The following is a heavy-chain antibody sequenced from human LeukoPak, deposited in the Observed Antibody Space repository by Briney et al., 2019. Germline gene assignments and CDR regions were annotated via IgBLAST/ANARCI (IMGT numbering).Heavy chain of an antibody. CDR1: GFTFSSYG. CDR3: AKGAITSSITCYFDY. J-gene: IGHJ4*02. D-gene: IGHD1-14*01. V-gene: IGHV3-30*02. Sequence: GGSLRLSCVASGFTFSSYGMHWVRQAPGKGLEWVAFIRHDGSNINYADSVKGRFTISRDKSRNTLHLQMNSLRVEDTAVYYCAKGAITSSITCYFDYWGQGTLVTVSS. CDR2: IRHDGSNI.